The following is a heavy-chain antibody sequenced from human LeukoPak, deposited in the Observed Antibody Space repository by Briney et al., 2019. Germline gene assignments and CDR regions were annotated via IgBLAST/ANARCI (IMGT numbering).Heavy chain of an antibody. J-gene: IGHJ4*02. CDR1: GFTFSSYS. D-gene: IGHD1-26*01. CDR2: IGGSTNTI. Sequence: PGGSLRLPCAASGFTFSSYSMNWVRQAPGKGLEWVSYIGGSTNTIYYADSVKGRFTIPRDNAKNSLYLQMNSLRAEDTAVYYCAALVGATLAGVYYFDYWGQGTLVTVSS. V-gene: IGHV3-48*01. CDR3: AALVGATLAGVYYFDY.